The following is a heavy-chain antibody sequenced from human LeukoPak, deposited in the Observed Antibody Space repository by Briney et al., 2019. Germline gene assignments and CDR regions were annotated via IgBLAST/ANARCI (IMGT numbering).Heavy chain of an antibody. J-gene: IGHJ4*02. Sequence: ASVKVSCKASGYTFTSYGISWVRQAPGQGLEWMGWINPNSGGTNYAQKFQGRVTMTRDTSISTAYMELSRLRSDDTAVYYCARYGTAMVNFDYWGQGTLVTVSS. CDR3: ARYGTAMVNFDY. CDR2: INPNSGGT. V-gene: IGHV1-2*02. D-gene: IGHD5-18*01. CDR1: GYTFTSYG.